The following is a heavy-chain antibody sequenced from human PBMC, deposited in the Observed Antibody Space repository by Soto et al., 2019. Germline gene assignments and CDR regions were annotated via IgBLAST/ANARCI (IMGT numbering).Heavy chain of an antibody. Sequence: EVLLLESGGGLVQPGGSLRLSCAASGFTFSTYAMAWVRQAPGKGPEWVSTISGSDGKTYYADSVKGRFTISRDNSKTSLYLQMTSLRAQDTAVYYCVKDWTGSTCPCMDVWGQGTTVTVSS. V-gene: IGHV3-23*01. CDR1: GFTFSTYA. CDR2: ISGSDGKT. CDR3: VKDWTGSTCPCMDV. J-gene: IGHJ6*02. D-gene: IGHD2-8*02.